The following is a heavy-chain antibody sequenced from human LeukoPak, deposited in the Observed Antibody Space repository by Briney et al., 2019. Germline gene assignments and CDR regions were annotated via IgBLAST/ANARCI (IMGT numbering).Heavy chain of an antibody. CDR2: IYSSGTI. V-gene: IGHV4-4*07. J-gene: IGHJ3*02. Sequence: SETLSLTCAVSGGSLGSYYWIWIRQPAGKGLEWIGRIYSSGTINYNPSLKSRVTMSVDTSKNHFSLNLTSVTAADTAVYFCARETYYDVLSGAYDIWGQGTMVTVSS. CDR3: ARETYYDVLSGAYDI. CDR1: GGSLGSYY. D-gene: IGHD3-9*01.